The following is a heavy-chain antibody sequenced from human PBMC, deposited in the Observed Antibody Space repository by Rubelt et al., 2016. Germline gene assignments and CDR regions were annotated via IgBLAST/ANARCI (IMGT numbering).Heavy chain of an antibody. Sequence: QLQLQESGPGLVKPSETLSLICTVSGGSISSSSYYWGWIRQPPGKGLEWIGRIYYSGSTYYNPSLKSRVTISVDISKNQFSLGLSAVTAADTAVYYCARDNPTTNFDYWGRGTLVTVSS. CDR3: ARDNPTTNFDY. J-gene: IGHJ4*02. CDR1: GGSISSSSYY. V-gene: IGHV4-39*07. CDR2: IYYSGST. D-gene: IGHD5-12*01.